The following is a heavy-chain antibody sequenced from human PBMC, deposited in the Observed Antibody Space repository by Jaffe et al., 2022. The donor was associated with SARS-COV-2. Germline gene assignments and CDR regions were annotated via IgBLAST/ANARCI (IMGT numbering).Heavy chain of an antibody. J-gene: IGHJ3*01. V-gene: IGHV3-23*01. CDR3: AKDLFIHLATGNGFDV. CDR2: ISGGGSIS. D-gene: IGHD3-16*01. CDR1: GFDLSNYA. Sequence: EMQVIESGGTLVRPGGSLRLTCQVSGFDLSNYAMSWVRQAPGKGLEWVSGISGGGSISYTADSVRGRFIVSRDNSKNTLHLQMNGLRVEDTAVYYCAKDLFIHLATGNGFDVWGQGTMVTVSS.